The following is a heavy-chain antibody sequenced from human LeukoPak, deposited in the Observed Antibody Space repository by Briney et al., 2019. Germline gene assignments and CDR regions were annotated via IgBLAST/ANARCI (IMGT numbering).Heavy chain of an antibody. J-gene: IGHJ4*02. CDR1: GGSFSGYS. V-gene: IGHV4-34*01. CDR2: INHSGST. D-gene: IGHD3-22*01. CDR3: ARVSSGGYFHTYYFDY. Sequence: SETLSLTCAVYGGSFSGYSWSWIRQPPGKGLEWIGEINHSGSTNYNPSLKSRVTISVDTSKNQFSLNLISVTAADTAIYYCARVSSGGYFHTYYFDYWGQGTLVTVSS.